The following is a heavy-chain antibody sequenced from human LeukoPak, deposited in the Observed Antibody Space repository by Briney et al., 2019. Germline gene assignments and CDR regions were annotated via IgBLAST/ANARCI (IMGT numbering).Heavy chain of an antibody. CDR2: IYSEGSRT. V-gene: IGHV3-74*01. CDR3: ARVDVY. Sequence: PGGSLRLSCAGSGFTLSSYWMHWVRQGPGKGLVWVSRIYSEGSRTTYADSVRGRFTISGDNAKNTLYLQMNSLRAEDTAVYYCARVDVYWGQGTLVTVSS. D-gene: IGHD3-10*02. J-gene: IGHJ4*02. CDR1: GFTLSSYW.